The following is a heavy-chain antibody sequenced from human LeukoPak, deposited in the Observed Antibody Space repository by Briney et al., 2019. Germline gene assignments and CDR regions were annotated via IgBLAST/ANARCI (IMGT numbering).Heavy chain of an antibody. J-gene: IGHJ4*02. D-gene: IGHD4-23*01. V-gene: IGHV4-59*08. CDR3: ATLTTVVIPYYFDY. CDR1: GDSISDYY. Sequence: SETLSLTCTVSGDSISDYYWSWIRQPPGKGLEWIGYIHYSGVTNYNPSLKTRVTISVDMSRNQFSLKLSSVTAADTAVYYCATLTTVVIPYYFDYWGQGTLVTVSS. CDR2: IHYSGVT.